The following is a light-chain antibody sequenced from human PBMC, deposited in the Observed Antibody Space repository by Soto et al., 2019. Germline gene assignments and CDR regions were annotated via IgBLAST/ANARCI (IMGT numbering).Light chain of an antibody. Sequence: EIGLTQSRASLSLSPGERATLTCRASQSVSSYLAWYQQKPGQAPRLLIYDASNRATGIPARFSGSGSGTDFTLTISSLEPEDFAVYYCQHRSNWPPFTFGQGTSLEIK. CDR1: QSVSSY. J-gene: IGKJ2*01. V-gene: IGKV3-11*01. CDR2: DAS. CDR3: QHRSNWPPFT.